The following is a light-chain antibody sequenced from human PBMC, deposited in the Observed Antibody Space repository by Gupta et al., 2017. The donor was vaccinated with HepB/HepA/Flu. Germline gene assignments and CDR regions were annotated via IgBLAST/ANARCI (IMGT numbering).Light chain of an antibody. Sequence: QSVLPHPPSTSGTPGQPVPISCFGRSSNVGSRTVNWYQHLPGRAPKLFIYNNDQRPSGVSDRFSGSKSGNSASLAINGLQPDDEADYYCSTWDDSLNGVVFGGGTKLTVL. CDR1: SSNVGSRT. CDR2: NND. V-gene: IGLV1-44*01. CDR3: STWDDSLNGVV. J-gene: IGLJ2*01.